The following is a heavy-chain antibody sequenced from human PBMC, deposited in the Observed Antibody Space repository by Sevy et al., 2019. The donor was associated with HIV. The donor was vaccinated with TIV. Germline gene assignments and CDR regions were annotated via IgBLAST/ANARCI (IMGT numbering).Heavy chain of an antibody. Sequence: EGSLRLSCAASGFTFSSYEMSWVRQAPGKGLEWVSYISNSGTTIYYSDSVKGRFTISRDNARNSLYLQMNSLRAEGTAIYYCARDLPPSATTVAHFDCWGQGTLVTVSS. V-gene: IGHV3-48*03. CDR2: ISNSGTTI. CDR3: ARDLPPSATTVAHFDC. J-gene: IGHJ4*02. CDR1: GFTFSSYE. D-gene: IGHD4-17*01.